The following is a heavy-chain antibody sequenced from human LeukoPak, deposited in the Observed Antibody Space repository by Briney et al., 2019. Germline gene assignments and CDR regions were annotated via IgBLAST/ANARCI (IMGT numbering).Heavy chain of an antibody. Sequence: ASVKVSCKASGYTFTGYYMHWVRQAPGQGLEWMGWINPNSGGTNYAQKFQGRVTMTRDTSISTAYMELSRLRSDDTAVYYCARGGYCSSTIGSHNWFDPWGRGTLVTVSS. V-gene: IGHV1-2*02. D-gene: IGHD2-2*01. CDR3: ARGGYCSSTIGSHNWFDP. J-gene: IGHJ5*02. CDR2: INPNSGGT. CDR1: GYTFTGYY.